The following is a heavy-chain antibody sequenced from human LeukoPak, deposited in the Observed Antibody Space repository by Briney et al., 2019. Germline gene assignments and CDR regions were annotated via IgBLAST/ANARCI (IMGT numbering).Heavy chain of an antibody. D-gene: IGHD3-16*01. Sequence: PGRSLRLSCAASGFSFSSYGMHWARQAPGKGLEWVAVIGIAGSFEHYADSLKGRFSISRDNSNTLYLQMNSLRVEDTAVHYCAREDKGEGGSAFDIWGQGTMVTVSS. CDR1: GFSFSSYG. CDR2: IGIAGSFE. CDR3: AREDKGEGGSAFDI. V-gene: IGHV3-30*03. J-gene: IGHJ3*02.